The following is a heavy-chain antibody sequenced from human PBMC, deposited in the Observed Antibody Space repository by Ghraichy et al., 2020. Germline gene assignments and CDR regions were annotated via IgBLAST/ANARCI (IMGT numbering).Heavy chain of an antibody. Sequence: ASVKVSCKASGYTFTGYYMHWVRQAPGQGLEWMGWINPNSGGTNYAQKFQGRVTMTRDTSISTAYMELSRLRSDDTAVYYCAESAMRGYYYYGMDVWGQGTTVTVSS. V-gene: IGHV1-2*02. CDR1: GYTFTGYY. CDR3: AESAMRGYYYYGMDV. CDR2: INPNSGGT. J-gene: IGHJ6*02.